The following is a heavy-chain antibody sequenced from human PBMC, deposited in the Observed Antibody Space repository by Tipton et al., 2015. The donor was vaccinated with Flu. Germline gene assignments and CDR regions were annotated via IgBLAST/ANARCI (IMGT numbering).Heavy chain of an antibody. J-gene: IGHJ4*02. D-gene: IGHD2-2*01. CDR1: GYSISSGYY. V-gene: IGHV4-38-2*01. CDR3: ARVGPRIAVVPAAIDY. CDR2: IYHSGST. Sequence: TLSLTCAVSGYSISSGYYWGWIRQPPGKGLEWIGSIYHSGSTYYNPSLKSRVTISVDTSKNQFSLKLSSVTAADTAVYYCARVGPRIAVVPAAIDYWGQGTLVTVSS.